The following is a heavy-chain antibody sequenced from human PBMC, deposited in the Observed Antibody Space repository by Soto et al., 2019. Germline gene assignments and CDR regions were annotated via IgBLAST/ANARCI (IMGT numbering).Heavy chain of an antibody. CDR3: ARVGSTTWYNFDY. V-gene: IGHV3-23*01. D-gene: IGHD6-13*01. Sequence: GGSLRLSCAASGFTFSSYTMSWVRQAPGKGLEWVSAISASGGSTYYADSVKGRFTISRDNSKNTLYLQMDSLRAEDTAIYYCARVGSTTWYNFDYWGQGTLVTVSS. J-gene: IGHJ4*02. CDR1: GFTFSSYT. CDR2: ISASGGST.